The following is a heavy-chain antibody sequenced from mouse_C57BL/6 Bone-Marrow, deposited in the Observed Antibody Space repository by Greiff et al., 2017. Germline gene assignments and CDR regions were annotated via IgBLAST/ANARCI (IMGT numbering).Heavy chain of an antibody. V-gene: IGHV1-82*01. CDR2: IYPGDGDT. Sequence: VHLVESGPELVKPGASVKISCKASGYAFSSSWMNWVKQRPGKGLEWIGRIYPGDGDTNYNGKFKGKATLTADKSSSTAYMQLSSLTSEDSAVYFCARRDGNYVEYYAMDYWGQGTSVTVSS. CDR3: ARRDGNYVEYYAMDY. D-gene: IGHD2-1*01. CDR1: GYAFSSSW. J-gene: IGHJ4*01.